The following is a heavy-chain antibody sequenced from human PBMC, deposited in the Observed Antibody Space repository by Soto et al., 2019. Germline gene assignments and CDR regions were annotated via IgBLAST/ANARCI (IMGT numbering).Heavy chain of an antibody. CDR2: ISGSGGST. D-gene: IGHD1-7*01. CDR3: AKGNSWSPALVLDI. J-gene: IGHJ3*02. Sequence: GGSLRLSCAASGFTFSSYAMNWVRQAPGKGLEWVSAISGSGGSTYYADSVKGRFTISRDSSKNTLYLQMNSLSAEDTAVYYCAKGNSWSPALVLDIWGQGTMVTVSS. CDR1: GFTFSSYA. V-gene: IGHV3-23*01.